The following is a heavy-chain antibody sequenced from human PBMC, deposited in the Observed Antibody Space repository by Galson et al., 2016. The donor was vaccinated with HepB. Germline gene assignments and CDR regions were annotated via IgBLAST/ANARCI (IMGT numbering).Heavy chain of an antibody. V-gene: IGHV5-51*01. CDR1: GHSFTSYW. D-gene: IGHD6-13*01. J-gene: IGHJ5*02. CDR2: IYPDDSDT. Sequence: QSGAEVKKPGESLKISCAGSGHSFTSYWIAWVRQMPGKGLEWMGMIYPDDSDTRYSPSFEGQVTISADRSTSTVYLQWSSLKASDTATYYCARRASDSSWHDWFDPWGQGTLVIVSS. CDR3: ARRASDSSWHDWFDP.